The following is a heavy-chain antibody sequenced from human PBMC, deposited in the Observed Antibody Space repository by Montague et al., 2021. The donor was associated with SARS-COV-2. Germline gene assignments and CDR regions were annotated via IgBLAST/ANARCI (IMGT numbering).Heavy chain of an antibody. D-gene: IGHD3-22*01. CDR2: IYYSGST. V-gene: IGHV4-31*03. J-gene: IGHJ6*03. CDR1: GGSISSGGYY. CDR3: ARGRGLYYESSGGLYYMDV. Sequence: TLSLTCTVSGGSISSGGYYWVWIRQHPGKGLEWIGYIYYSGSTYYNPSLKIRVTLSVDTSKNQFSLKLSSVTAADTAVYYCARGRGLYYESSGGLYYMDVWGEGTTVTVSS.